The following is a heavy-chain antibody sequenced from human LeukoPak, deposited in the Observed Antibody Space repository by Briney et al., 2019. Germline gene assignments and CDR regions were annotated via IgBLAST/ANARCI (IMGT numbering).Heavy chain of an antibody. D-gene: IGHD2-2*01. CDR2: MNPNSGNT. J-gene: IGHJ6*03. V-gene: IGHV1-8*03. CDR3: ARFPRIVVPAAMGYYYYYMDV. CDR1: GYTFTDYY. Sequence: ASVKVSCKAYGYTFTDYYIHWVRQATGQGLEWMGWMNPNSGNTGYAQKFQGRVTITRNTSISTAYMELSSLRSEDTAVYYCARFPRIVVPAAMGYYYYYMDVWGKGTTVTVSS.